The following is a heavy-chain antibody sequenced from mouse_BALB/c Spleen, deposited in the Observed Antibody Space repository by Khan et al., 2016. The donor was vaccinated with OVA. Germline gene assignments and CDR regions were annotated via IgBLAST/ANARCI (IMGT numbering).Heavy chain of an antibody. CDR2: IAPGSSNA. J-gene: IGHJ4*01. D-gene: IGHD1-1*01. Sequence: DLVKPGASVKLSCKASGYTFTSYWINWIKQRPGKGLEWIGVIAPGSSNAYYNDMFKGKATLTVDTSSSTAYIQLSSLSSEDSAVYFCASENYYGGSWYTMDYWGQGTSVTVSS. CDR1: GYTFTSYW. V-gene: IGHV1S41*01. CDR3: ASENYYGGSWYTMDY.